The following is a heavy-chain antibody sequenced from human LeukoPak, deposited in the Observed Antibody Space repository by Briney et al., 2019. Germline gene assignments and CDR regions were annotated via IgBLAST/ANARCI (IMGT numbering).Heavy chain of an antibody. J-gene: IGHJ5*02. D-gene: IGHD3-22*01. CDR1: GFTFRSYA. CDR3: ALDYDSSGHTPGWLDP. CDR2: IGGIVDNT. V-gene: IGHV3-23*01. Sequence: GGSLRLSCAASGFTFRSYAMSWVRQAPRRGLEWVSLIGGIVDNTHYADSVKGRFTISRDNSKNTLYLQMNSLRAEDTAVYYFALDYDSSGHTPGWLDPWGQGTLVTVSS.